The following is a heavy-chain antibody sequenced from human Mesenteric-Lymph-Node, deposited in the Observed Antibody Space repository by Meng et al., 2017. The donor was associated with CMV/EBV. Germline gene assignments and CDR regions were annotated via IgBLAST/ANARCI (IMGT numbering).Heavy chain of an antibody. CDR2: IIPMFSIA. CDR1: GGTFSNYA. CDR3: ARAIVVVPAAQARREHQYYYTLDV. Sequence: SVKVSCKASGGTFSNYAISWVRQAPGQGLEWMGGIIPMFSIANYTQNFQGRVPITTDESTSTAYMELSSLRSDDTAVYFCARAIVVVPAAQARREHQYYYTLDVWGQGTTVTVSS. V-gene: IGHV1-69*05. J-gene: IGHJ6*02. D-gene: IGHD2-2*01.